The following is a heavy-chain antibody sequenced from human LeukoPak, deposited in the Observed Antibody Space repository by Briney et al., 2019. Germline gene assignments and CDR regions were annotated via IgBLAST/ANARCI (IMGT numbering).Heavy chain of an antibody. Sequence: GGSLRLSCAASGFTFSSYSMNWVRQAPGKGLEWVSSISSSSSYIYYADSVKGRFTIPRDNAKNSLYLQMNSLRAEDTAVYYCARDSRGGNYFDYWGQGTLVTVSS. D-gene: IGHD2-15*01. J-gene: IGHJ4*02. CDR1: GFTFSSYS. CDR2: ISSSSSYI. V-gene: IGHV3-21*01. CDR3: ARDSRGGNYFDY.